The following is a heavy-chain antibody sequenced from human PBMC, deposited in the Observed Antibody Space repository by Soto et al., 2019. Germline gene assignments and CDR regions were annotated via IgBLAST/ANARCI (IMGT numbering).Heavy chain of an antibody. CDR1: GFTFSSYG. D-gene: IGHD5-18*01. Sequence: QVQLVESGGGVVQPGRSLRLSCAASGFTFSSYGMHWVRQAPGKGLEWVAVIWYDGSNKYYADSVKGRFTISRDNSKNTLYLQMNSLRAEDTAVYYCAREVDTAMAWDLDYWGQGTLVTVSS. J-gene: IGHJ4*02. CDR2: IWYDGSNK. CDR3: AREVDTAMAWDLDY. V-gene: IGHV3-33*01.